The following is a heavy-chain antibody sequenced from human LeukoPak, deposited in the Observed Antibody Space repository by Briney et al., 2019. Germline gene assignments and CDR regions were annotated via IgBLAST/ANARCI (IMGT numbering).Heavy chain of an antibody. CDR2: ISSSSSYI. Sequence: GGALRLSCAASGFTFSSYSMNWVRQAPGKGLEWDSSISSSSSYIYYADSVKGRFTISRDNAKNSLYLQMNSLRAEDTAVYYCASVAAFDIWGQGTMVTVSS. V-gene: IGHV3-21*01. J-gene: IGHJ3*02. D-gene: IGHD2-21*01. CDR3: ASVAAFDI. CDR1: GFTFSSYS.